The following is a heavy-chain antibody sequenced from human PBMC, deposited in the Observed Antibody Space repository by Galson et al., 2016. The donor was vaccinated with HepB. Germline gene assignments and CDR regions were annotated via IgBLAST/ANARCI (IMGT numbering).Heavy chain of an antibody. CDR2: ISTSGGST. CDR3: AKSRKSTGGASYNSWQRLGVLGFDAFDL. CDR1: GFTFSSYA. Sequence: SLRLSCAASGFTFSSYAMSWVRQAPGKGLEWVSTISTSGGSTYYADSVKGRFTISRDNSKNTLYLQMNSLRAEDTAVYYCAKSRKSTGGASYNSWQRLGVLGFDAFDLWGQGTVVTVSS. V-gene: IGHV3-23*01. J-gene: IGHJ4*02. D-gene: IGHD2-8*02.